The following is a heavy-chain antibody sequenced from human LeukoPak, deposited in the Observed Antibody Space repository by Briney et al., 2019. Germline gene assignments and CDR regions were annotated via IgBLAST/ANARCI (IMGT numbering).Heavy chain of an antibody. CDR3: ARAVRDSVAGGCFDP. J-gene: IGHJ5*02. Sequence: GASVKVSCKASGYTFTSYAMHWVRQAPGQRLEWMGWINAGNGNTKYSQEFQGRVTITRDTSASAVYMELSSLRSDDMAVYYCARAVRDSVAGGCFDPWGQGTLVTVSS. CDR1: GYTFTSYA. CDR2: INAGNGNT. V-gene: IGHV1-3*03. D-gene: IGHD6-19*01.